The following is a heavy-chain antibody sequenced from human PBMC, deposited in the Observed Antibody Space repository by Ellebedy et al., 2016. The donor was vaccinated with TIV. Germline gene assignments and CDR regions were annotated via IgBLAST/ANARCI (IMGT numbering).Heavy chain of an antibody. D-gene: IGHD2-2*02. J-gene: IGHJ4*02. CDR3: ARVLGPAAIS. V-gene: IGHV3-21*01. Sequence: PGGSLRLSCAASGFTFSSYNMIWVRQAPGKGLEWVSSITTTSRFIYNADSLKGRFTVSRDNARKSLYLHMGSVRAEDTAVYYCARVLGPAAISWGQGTLVTVSS. CDR1: GFTFSSYN. CDR2: ITTTSRFI.